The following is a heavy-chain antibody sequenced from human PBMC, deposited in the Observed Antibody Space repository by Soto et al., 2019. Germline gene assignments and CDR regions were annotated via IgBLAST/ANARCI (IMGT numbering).Heavy chain of an antibody. J-gene: IGHJ6*02. CDR3: AKVSGSYYYYGMDV. CDR1: GFTFSSYA. CDR2: ISGSGGST. Sequence: GGSLRLSCAASGFTFSSYAMSWVRQAPGKGLEWVSAISGSGGSTYYADSVKGRFTISRDNSKNTLYLQMNSLRAEDTAVYYCAKVSGSYYYYGMDVWGQGTTVTVSS. V-gene: IGHV3-23*01. D-gene: IGHD1-26*01.